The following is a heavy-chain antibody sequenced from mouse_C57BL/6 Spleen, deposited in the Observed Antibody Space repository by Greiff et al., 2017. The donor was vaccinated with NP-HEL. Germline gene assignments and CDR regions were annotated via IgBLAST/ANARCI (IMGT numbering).Heavy chain of an antibody. CDR2: ISYDGSN. CDR3: ARALYGSSYFDY. V-gene: IGHV3-6*01. D-gene: IGHD1-1*01. J-gene: IGHJ2*01. CDR1: GYSITSGYY. Sequence: VQLKESGPGLVKPSQSLSLTCSVTGYSITSGYYWNWIRQFPGNKLEWMGYISYDGSNNYNPSLKNRISITRDTSKNQFFLKLNSVTTEDTATYYCARALYGSSYFDYWGQGTTLTVSS.